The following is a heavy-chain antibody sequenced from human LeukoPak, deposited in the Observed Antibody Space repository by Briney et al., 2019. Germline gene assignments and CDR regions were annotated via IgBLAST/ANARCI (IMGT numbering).Heavy chain of an antibody. CDR3: ARGGGDY. CDR2: INHSGST. J-gene: IGHJ4*02. CDR1: GFTFSNYA. V-gene: IGHV4-34*01. Sequence: NSGGSLRLSCAASGFTFSNYAMNWIRQPPGKGLEWIGEINHSGSTNYNPSLKSRVTISVDTSKNQFSLKLSSVTAADTAVYYCARGGGDYWGQGTLVTVSS.